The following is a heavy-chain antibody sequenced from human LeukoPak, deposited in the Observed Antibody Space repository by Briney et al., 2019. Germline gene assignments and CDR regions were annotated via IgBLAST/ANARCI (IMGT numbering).Heavy chain of an antibody. CDR2: ISAYDGTT. Sequence: ASVRVSCTASGYTFTSYGISWVRQAPGQGLEWISWISAYDGTTYYAQNVKGRVTMTTDKSTSTVYMELRSLRADDTAVYYCARENYYDSSGYYPDGMDVWGQGTTVTVSS. V-gene: IGHV1-18*01. D-gene: IGHD3-22*01. CDR1: GYTFTSYG. J-gene: IGHJ6*02. CDR3: ARENYYDSSGYYPDGMDV.